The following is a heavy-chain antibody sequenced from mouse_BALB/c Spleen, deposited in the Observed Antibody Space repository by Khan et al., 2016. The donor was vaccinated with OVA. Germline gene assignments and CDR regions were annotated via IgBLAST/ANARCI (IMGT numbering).Heavy chain of an antibody. CDR2: INTYTEEP. D-gene: IGHD1-3*01. J-gene: IGHJ1*01. CDR1: GYTFTNYG. V-gene: IGHV9-3-1*01. Sequence: QIQLVQSGPELKKPGETVKISCKASGYTFTNYGMNWVKQAPGKGLKWMGWINTYTEEPTYADDFKGRFAFSLETSASTAYLQINNLKNEDTATDFCASSGYWYFDVWGAGTTVTVSS. CDR3: ASSGYWYFDV.